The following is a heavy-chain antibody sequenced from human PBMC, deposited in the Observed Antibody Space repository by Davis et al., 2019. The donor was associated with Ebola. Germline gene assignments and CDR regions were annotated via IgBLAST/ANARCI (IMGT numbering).Heavy chain of an antibody. J-gene: IGHJ4*02. Sequence: GGSLRLSCAASGFTFSSYSMNWVRQAPGKGLEWVSSISSSSSYIYYADSVKGRFTISRDNAKNSLYRQMNSLRAEDTAVYYCARFYDSSGYYYSSFDYWGQGTLVTVSS. CDR2: ISSSSSYI. CDR1: GFTFSSYS. CDR3: ARFYDSSGYYYSSFDY. D-gene: IGHD3-22*01. V-gene: IGHV3-21*01.